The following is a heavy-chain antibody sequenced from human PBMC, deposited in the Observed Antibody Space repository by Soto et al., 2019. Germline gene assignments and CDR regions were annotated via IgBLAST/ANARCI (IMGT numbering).Heavy chain of an antibody. CDR3: TRDAYYDFWSGYSGYYYYYMDV. D-gene: IGHD3-3*01. J-gene: IGHJ6*03. CDR2: IKQDGSEK. Sequence: GGALRLSCAASGFTISSYWMSWVRQAPGKGLEWVANIKQDGSEKYYADSVKGRFTISRDNAKNTLYLQMNSLRAEDTAVYYCTRDAYYDFWSGYSGYYYYYMDVWGKGTTVTVSS. CDR1: GFTISSYW. V-gene: IGHV3-7*01.